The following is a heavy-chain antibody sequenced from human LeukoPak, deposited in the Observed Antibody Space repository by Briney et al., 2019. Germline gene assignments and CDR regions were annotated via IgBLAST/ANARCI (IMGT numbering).Heavy chain of an antibody. V-gene: IGHV3-48*04. D-gene: IGHD5-24*01. CDR1: GFTFSSYS. J-gene: IGHJ5*02. CDR2: ISSSSSTI. CDR3: ARDVDGYNAWFDP. Sequence: PGGSLRLSCAASGFTFSSYSMNWVRQAPGKGLEWVSYISSSSSTIYYADSVKGRFTISRDNAKNSLYLQMNSLRAEDTAVYYCARDVDGYNAWFDPWGQGTLVTVSS.